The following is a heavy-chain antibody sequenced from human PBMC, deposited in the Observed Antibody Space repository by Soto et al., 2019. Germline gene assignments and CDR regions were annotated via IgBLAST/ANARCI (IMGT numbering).Heavy chain of an antibody. J-gene: IGHJ6*02. CDR2: IIPIFGTA. CDR3: ARAVGIGDHFFGMDV. CDR1: GGTFSSYA. D-gene: IGHD1-26*01. Sequence: QVQLVQSGAEVKKPGSSVKVSCKASGGTFSSYAISWVRQAPGQGLEWMGGIIPIFGTANYAQKLQGRVTXXADESTSTAYMELRSLRSGDTAVDYCARAVGIGDHFFGMDVWGQGTTVTVSS. V-gene: IGHV1-69*12.